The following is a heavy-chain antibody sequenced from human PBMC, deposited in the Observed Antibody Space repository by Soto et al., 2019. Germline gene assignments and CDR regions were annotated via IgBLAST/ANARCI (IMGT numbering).Heavy chain of an antibody. D-gene: IGHD3-10*01. Sequence: PSETLSLTYTVSGGSISSYYWTWIRQPPGKGLEWIASFYYTGSADYNPSLKSRITGSVASSRTQFSPRLNSVTAADTAVYYCASSAGHPGDFFYYNGMDVWGLGTTGTVSS. CDR2: FYYTGSA. CDR1: GGSISSYY. V-gene: IGHV4-59*01. J-gene: IGHJ6*02. CDR3: ASSAGHPGDFFYYNGMDV.